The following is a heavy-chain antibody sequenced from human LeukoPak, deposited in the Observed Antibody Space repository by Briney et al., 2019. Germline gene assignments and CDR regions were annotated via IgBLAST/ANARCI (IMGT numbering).Heavy chain of an antibody. CDR1: GGSISNYY. CDR2: IYTIGST. Sequence: PSETLSLTCSVSGGSISNYYWSWIRQPAGKGLEWIGRIYTIGSTNYNPSLKSRVTMSVDTSKNQFSLKLSSVTAADTAVYYCARDMWEYSGSDYWGQGTLVTVSS. V-gene: IGHV4-4*07. J-gene: IGHJ4*02. CDR3: ARDMWEYSGSDY. D-gene: IGHD5-12*01.